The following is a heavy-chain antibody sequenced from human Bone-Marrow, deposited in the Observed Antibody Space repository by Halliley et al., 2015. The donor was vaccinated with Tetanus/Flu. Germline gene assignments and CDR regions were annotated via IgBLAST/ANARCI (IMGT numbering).Heavy chain of an antibody. Sequence: AVSGFRFSSYKINWVRQAPGKGLEWVSSISGGSSYTDYADSVKGRFTISRDNARNSLYLQMSSVRVEDTALYYCARDSGAERYYFDFWGQGILVTVSS. D-gene: IGHD1-26*01. J-gene: IGHJ4*02. CDR3: ARDSGAERYYFDF. V-gene: IGHV3-21*01. CDR1: GFRFSSYK. CDR2: ISGGSSYT.